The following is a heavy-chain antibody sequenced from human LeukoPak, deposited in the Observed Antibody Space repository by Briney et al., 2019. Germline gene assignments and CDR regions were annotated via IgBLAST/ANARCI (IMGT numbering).Heavy chain of an antibody. J-gene: IGHJ4*02. Sequence: SETLSLTCTDSGGSISGYYWSWVRQPPGKGLERIGYIYYSGSTNYNPSLKSRVTISVDTSKNQFSLKLSSVTAADTAVYYCARSPAGEVTASFDYWGQGTLVTVSS. D-gene: IGHD2-21*02. CDR3: ARSPAGEVTASFDY. CDR2: IYYSGST. CDR1: GGSISGYY. V-gene: IGHV4-59*01.